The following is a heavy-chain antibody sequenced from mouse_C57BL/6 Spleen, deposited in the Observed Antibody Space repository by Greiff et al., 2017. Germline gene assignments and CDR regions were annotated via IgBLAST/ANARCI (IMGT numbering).Heavy chain of an antibody. CDR2: ISYDGSN. V-gene: IGHV3-6*01. CDR1: GYSFTSGYY. D-gene: IGHD1-1*02. CDR3: ARVGGYYAMDY. Sequence: VQLKESGPGLVKPSQSLSLTCSVTGYSFTSGYYWNCVRQFPGNKLEWMGYISYDGSNNYNPSLKNRISITRDTSKNQFFLKLNSVTTEDTATYYCARVGGYYAMDYWGQGTSVTVSS. J-gene: IGHJ4*01.